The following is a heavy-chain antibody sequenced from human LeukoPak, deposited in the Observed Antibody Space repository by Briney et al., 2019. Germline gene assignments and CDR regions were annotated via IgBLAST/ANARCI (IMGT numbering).Heavy chain of an antibody. V-gene: IGHV3-23*01. D-gene: IGHD6-6*01. CDR1: GFTFSSYA. CDR3: AKDGRIAARTHYYYMDV. J-gene: IGHJ6*03. CDR2: ISGSGGST. Sequence: GGSLRLSCAASGFTFSSYAMSWVRQAPGKGLEWISAISGSGGSTYYADSVKGRFTISRDNSKNTLYLQMNSLRAEDTAVYYCAKDGRIAARTHYYYMDVWGKGTTVTVSS.